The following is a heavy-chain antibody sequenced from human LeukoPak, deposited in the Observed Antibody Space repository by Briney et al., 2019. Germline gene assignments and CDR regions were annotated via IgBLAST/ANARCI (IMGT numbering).Heavy chain of an antibody. CDR1: GFTFSSYD. CDR2: IDPAGQT. J-gene: IGHJ2*01. V-gene: IGHV3-13*01. Sequence: GGSLRLSCVASGFTFSSYDMHWVRQGTGKGLEWTAAIDPAGQTWYSDSVKGRFTISRENAKNALYLQMNSLRAADTAVYYCVREPAYTGTWWYPDLWGRGTLVTVAS. D-gene: IGHD2-15*01. CDR3: VREPAYTGTWWYPDL.